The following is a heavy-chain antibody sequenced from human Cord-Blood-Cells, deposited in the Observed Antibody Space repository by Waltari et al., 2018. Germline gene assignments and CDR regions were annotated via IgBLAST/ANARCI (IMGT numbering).Heavy chain of an antibody. Sequence: QLQLQESGPGLVKPSETLSLTCAVSGGSISSSSYYWGWIRPPPGKGLEWIGSIYYSGSTYYNPSLKSRVTISVDTSKNQFSLKLSSVTAADTAVYYCARRTYDFWSGYPNWFDPWGQGTLVTVSS. D-gene: IGHD3-3*01. CDR3: ARRTYDFWSGYPNWFDP. CDR1: GGSISSSSYY. V-gene: IGHV4-39*01. CDR2: IYYSGST. J-gene: IGHJ5*02.